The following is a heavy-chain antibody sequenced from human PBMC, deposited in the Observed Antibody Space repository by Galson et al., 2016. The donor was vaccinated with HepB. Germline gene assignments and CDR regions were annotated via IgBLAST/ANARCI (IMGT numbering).Heavy chain of an antibody. J-gene: IGHJ4*02. Sequence: SLRLSCAASGFTFSSYGMHWVRQAPGTGLVWVAVISYDGSNKCYADSVKGRFTISRDNSKTSLCLQMNRLRAEDTAVYYCAKADLLFGYYNGGIDFWGQGTLVTVSS. D-gene: IGHD3-9*01. V-gene: IGHV3-30*18. CDR2: ISYDGSNK. CDR3: AKADLLFGYYNGGIDF. CDR1: GFTFSSYG.